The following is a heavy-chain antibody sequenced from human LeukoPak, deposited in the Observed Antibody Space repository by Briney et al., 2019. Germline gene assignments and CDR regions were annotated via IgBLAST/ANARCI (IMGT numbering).Heavy chain of an antibody. CDR1: GFTFSSYS. J-gene: IGHJ5*02. D-gene: IGHD3-22*01. CDR3: ARDPRNYDSSGYLIDWFDP. CDR2: ISSSSSYI. V-gene: IGHV3-21*01. Sequence: PGGSLRLSCAASGFTFSSYSMNWVRQAPGKGLEWVSSISSSSSYIYYADSVKGRFTISRDNAKNSLYLQMNSLRAEDTAVYYCARDPRNYDSSGYLIDWFDPWGQGTLVTVSS.